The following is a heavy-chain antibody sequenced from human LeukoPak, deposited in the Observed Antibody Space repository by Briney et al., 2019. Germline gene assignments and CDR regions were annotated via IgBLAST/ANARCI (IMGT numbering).Heavy chain of an antibody. Sequence: PGGSLRLSCAASGFTFSSYGMHWVRQAPGKGLEWVAVISYDGSNKYYADSVKGRFTISRDNSKNTLYLQMNSLRAGDTAVYYCAKDRGIVVVSMAFDYWGQGTLVTVSS. CDR1: GFTFSSYG. V-gene: IGHV3-30*18. D-gene: IGHD3-22*01. CDR2: ISYDGSNK. J-gene: IGHJ4*02. CDR3: AKDRGIVVVSMAFDY.